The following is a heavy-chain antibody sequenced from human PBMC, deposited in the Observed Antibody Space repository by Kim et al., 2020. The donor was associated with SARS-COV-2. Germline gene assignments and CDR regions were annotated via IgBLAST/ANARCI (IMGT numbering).Heavy chain of an antibody. V-gene: IGHV1-46*01. Sequence: ASVKVSCKASGYTFTSYYMHWVRQAPGQGLEWMGIINPSGGSTSYAQKFQGRVTMTMDTSTSTVYMELSSLRSEDTAVYYCARGAIVEDYYYGMDVWGQGTTVTVSS. CDR2: INPSGGST. CDR1: GYTFTSYY. J-gene: IGHJ6*02. D-gene: IGHD2-15*01. CDR3: ARGAIVEDYYYGMDV.